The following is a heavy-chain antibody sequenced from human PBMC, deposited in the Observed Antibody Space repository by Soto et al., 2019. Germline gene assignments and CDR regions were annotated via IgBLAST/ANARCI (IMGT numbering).Heavy chain of an antibody. Sequence: SLRLSCAASGFTFSSYGMHWVRQAPGKGLEWVAVISYDGSNKYYADSVKGRFTISRDNSKNTLYLQMNSLRAEDTAVYYCAKPLRGYYDSSGYYSEWYFDLWGRGTLVTVSS. D-gene: IGHD3-22*01. CDR1: GFTFSSYG. J-gene: IGHJ2*01. CDR2: ISYDGSNK. CDR3: AKPLRGYYDSSGYYSEWYFDL. V-gene: IGHV3-30*18.